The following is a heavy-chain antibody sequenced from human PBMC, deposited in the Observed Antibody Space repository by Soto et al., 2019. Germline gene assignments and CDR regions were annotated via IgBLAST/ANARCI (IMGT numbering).Heavy chain of an antibody. CDR1: GSTFDSFA. Sequence: GGSLRLSCAASGSTFDSFAMTWVRQAPGKGLEWVSAISASGGSTYYADSVKGRFTISRDSSKNTLYLQMNSLRAEDTAVYYCARGAVTPDSWGQGTLVTVSS. D-gene: IGHD3-10*01. V-gene: IGHV3-23*01. J-gene: IGHJ4*02. CDR2: ISASGGST. CDR3: ARGAVTPDS.